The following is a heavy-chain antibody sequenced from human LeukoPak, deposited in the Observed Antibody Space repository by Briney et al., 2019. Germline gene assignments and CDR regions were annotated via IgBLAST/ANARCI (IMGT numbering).Heavy chain of an antibody. Sequence: SQTLSLTCAISGDSVSSNSAAWNWIRQSPSRGLEWLGRTYYRSKWYNDYAVSVKSRITINPNTSKNQFSLQLNSVTPEDTAVYYCARVRSGWGPYYYYGMDVWGQGTTVTVSS. CDR3: ARVRSGWGPYYYYGMDV. CDR1: GDSVSSNSAA. V-gene: IGHV6-1*01. CDR2: TYYRSKWYN. D-gene: IGHD6-19*01. J-gene: IGHJ6*02.